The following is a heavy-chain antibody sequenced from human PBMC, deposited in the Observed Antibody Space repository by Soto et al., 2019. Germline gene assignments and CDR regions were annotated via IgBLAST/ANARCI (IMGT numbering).Heavy chain of an antibody. CDR3: AKPYGDYGGSAFDI. D-gene: IGHD4-17*01. CDR2: ISGSGGST. Sequence: VGSLRLSCAASGFTFSSYAMSWVRQAPGKGLEWASAISGSGGSTYYADSVKGRFTISRDNSKNTLYLQMNSLRAEDTAVYYCAKPYGDYGGSAFDIWGQGTMVTVSS. V-gene: IGHV3-23*01. CDR1: GFTFSSYA. J-gene: IGHJ3*02.